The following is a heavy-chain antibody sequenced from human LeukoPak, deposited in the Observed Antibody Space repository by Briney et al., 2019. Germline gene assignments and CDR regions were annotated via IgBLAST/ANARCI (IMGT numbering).Heavy chain of an antibody. CDR1: GGSISSNEYY. CDR2: IYYRGST. Sequence: SETLSLTCIVSGGSISSNEYYWGWIRQPPGKGLEWIGSIYYRGSTYYNPSLKSRVTISIDTSKNQFSLKLSSVTAADTAVYYCARVGYVSAWYPFDYWGQGTPVIVSS. CDR3: ARVGYVSAWYPFDY. V-gene: IGHV4-39*07. D-gene: IGHD6-19*01. J-gene: IGHJ4*02.